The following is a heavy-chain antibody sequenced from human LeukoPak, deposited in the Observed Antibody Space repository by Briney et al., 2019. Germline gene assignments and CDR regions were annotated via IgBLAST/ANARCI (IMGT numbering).Heavy chain of an antibody. V-gene: IGHV3-23*01. D-gene: IGHD4-17*01. Sequence: AGGSLRLSCAASGFTFSNYALTWVRQAPGRGLEWVSSISGAGPYYADSVKGRFSISRDNYKNTLYLQMSSLRAEDTAVYYCARDPNGNYVGAFDFQRWGQGTLVTVSS. J-gene: IGHJ1*01. CDR2: ISGAGP. CDR1: GFTFSNYA. CDR3: ARDPNGNYVGAFDFQR.